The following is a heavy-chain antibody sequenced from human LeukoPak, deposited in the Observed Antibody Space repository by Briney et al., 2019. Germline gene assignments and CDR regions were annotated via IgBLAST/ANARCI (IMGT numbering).Heavy chain of an antibody. J-gene: IGHJ4*02. CDR1: GYTFTSYG. V-gene: IGHV1-69*04. CDR3: ARVPTPREAATVTQSFDY. Sequence: ASVKVSCKASGYTFTSYGISWERQAPGQGLEWMGRVIPILGIANYAQKFQGRVTITADKSTSTAYMELSSLRSEDTAVYYCARVPTPREAATVTQSFDYWGQGTLVTVSS. CDR2: VIPILGIA. D-gene: IGHD4-17*01.